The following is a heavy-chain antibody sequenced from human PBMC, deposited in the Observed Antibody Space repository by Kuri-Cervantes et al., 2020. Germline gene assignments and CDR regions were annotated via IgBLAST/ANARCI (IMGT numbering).Heavy chain of an antibody. J-gene: IGHJ4*02. CDR1: GFTFSSYS. V-gene: IGHV3-21*01. CDR3: ARARVAAAGRWYYFDY. CDR2: ISSSSSYI. Sequence: GGSLRLSCAASGFTFSSYSMNWVRQAPGKGLEWVSSISSSSSYIYYADSVKGRFTIPRDNAKNSLYLQMNSLRAEDTAVYYCARARVAAAGRWYYFDYWGQGTLVTVSS. D-gene: IGHD6-13*01.